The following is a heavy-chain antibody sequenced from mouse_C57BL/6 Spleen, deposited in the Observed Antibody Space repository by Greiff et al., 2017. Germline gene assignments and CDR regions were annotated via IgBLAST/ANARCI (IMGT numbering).Heavy chain of an antibody. CDR1: GYTFTSYW. Sequence: QVQLQQPGAELVRPGSSVKLSCKASGYTFTSYWMDWVKQRPGQGLEWIGNIYPSDSETHYNQKFKDKATLTVDKSSSTAYMQLSSLTSEDSAVYYCARTYDYDVMDYWCQGTSVTVSS. CDR3: ARTYDYDVMDY. J-gene: IGHJ4*01. CDR2: IYPSDSET. V-gene: IGHV1-61*01.